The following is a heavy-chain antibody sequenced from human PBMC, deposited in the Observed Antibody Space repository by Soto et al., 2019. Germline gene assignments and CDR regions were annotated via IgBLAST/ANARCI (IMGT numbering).Heavy chain of an antibody. CDR2: ISGSGGST. CDR3: AKKVITFGGVIAPFDY. CDR1: GFTFSSYA. Sequence: GGSLRLSCAASGFTFSSYAMSWVRQAPGKGLEWVSAISGSGGSTYYADSVKGRFTISRDNSKNTLYLQMNSLRAEDTAVYYCAKKVITFGGVIAPFDYWGQGTLVTVSS. J-gene: IGHJ4*02. V-gene: IGHV3-23*01. D-gene: IGHD3-16*02.